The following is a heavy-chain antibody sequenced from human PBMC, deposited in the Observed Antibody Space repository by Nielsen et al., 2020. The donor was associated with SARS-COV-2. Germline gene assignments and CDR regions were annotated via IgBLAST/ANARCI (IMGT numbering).Heavy chain of an antibody. V-gene: IGHV3-21*01. J-gene: IGHJ6*02. CDR3: ARDHYDILTGYDGEYYGMDV. Sequence: GGSLRLSCAASGFTFSSYSMNWVRQAPGKGLEWVSSISSSSSYIYYADSVKGRFTISRDNAKNSLYLQMNSLRAEDTAVYYCARDHYDILTGYDGEYYGMDVWGQGTTVTVSS. CDR1: GFTFSSYS. D-gene: IGHD3-9*01. CDR2: ISSSSSYI.